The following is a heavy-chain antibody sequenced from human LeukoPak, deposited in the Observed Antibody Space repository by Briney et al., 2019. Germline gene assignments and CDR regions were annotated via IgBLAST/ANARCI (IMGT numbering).Heavy chain of an antibody. J-gene: IGHJ4*02. Sequence: PSETLSLTCTVSGGSISSYYWSWIRQPPGKGLEWIGYIYYSGSTNYNPSLKSRVTISVDTSKNQFSLKLSSVTAADTAVYYCARLYCSGGSCYVVYWGQGTLVTVSS. V-gene: IGHV4-59*08. CDR2: IYYSGST. CDR3: ARLYCSGGSCYVVY. CDR1: GGSISSYY. D-gene: IGHD2-15*01.